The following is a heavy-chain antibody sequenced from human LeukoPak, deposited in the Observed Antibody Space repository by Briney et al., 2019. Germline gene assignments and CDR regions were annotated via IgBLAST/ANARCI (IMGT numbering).Heavy chain of an antibody. CDR3: ANWWRGFDY. J-gene: IGHJ4*02. D-gene: IGHD2-8*02. CDR2: ISGSGGST. Sequence: PSETLSLTCAVYGGSFSGYYWSWIRQPPGKGLEWVSAISGSGGSTYYADSVKGRFTIPRDNSKNTLYLQMNSLRAEDTAVYYCANWWRGFDYWGQGTLVTVSS. CDR1: GGSFSGYY. V-gene: IGHV3-23*01.